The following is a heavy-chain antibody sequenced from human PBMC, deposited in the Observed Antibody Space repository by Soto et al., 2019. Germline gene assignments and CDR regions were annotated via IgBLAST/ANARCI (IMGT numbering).Heavy chain of an antibody. V-gene: IGHV3-23*01. CDR1: GFTFSSYA. Sequence: GGSLRLSCAASGFTFSSYAMSWVRQAPGKGLEWVSAISGSGGSTYYADSVKGRFTISRDNSKNTLYLQMNSLRAEDTAVYYCANGGDFWSGYYFVSWGQGTLVTVSS. CDR2: ISGSGGST. J-gene: IGHJ4*02. D-gene: IGHD3-3*01. CDR3: ANGGDFWSGYYFVS.